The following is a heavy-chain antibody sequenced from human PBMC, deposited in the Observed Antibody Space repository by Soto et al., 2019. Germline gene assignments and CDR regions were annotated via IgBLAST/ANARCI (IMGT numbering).Heavy chain of an antibody. D-gene: IGHD6-6*01. CDR2: IWYDGSNT. J-gene: IGHJ5*02. Sequence: QVQLVESGGGVVQPGRSLRLSCAASGFSFSIYGIHWVRQAPGKGLEWVAVIWYDGSNTQYADSVKGRFTISRDNSKNTVYLQINSRRVEETAVYYCARVAAARGGGVNWFDPWGQGTLVTVSS. CDR1: GFSFSIYG. CDR3: ARVAAARGGGVNWFDP. V-gene: IGHV3-33*01.